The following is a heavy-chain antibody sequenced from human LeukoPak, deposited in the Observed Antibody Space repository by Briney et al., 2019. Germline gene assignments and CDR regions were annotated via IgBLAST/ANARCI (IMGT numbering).Heavy chain of an antibody. V-gene: IGHV3-23*01. Sequence: GGSLRLSCAASGFTFSSYAMSWVRQAPGKGLEWVSAISGSGGSTYYADSVKGWFTISRDNSKNTLYLQMNSLRAEDTAVYYCAKVSAMVDSLNFDYWGQGTLVTVSS. CDR1: GFTFSSYA. D-gene: IGHD2-8*01. J-gene: IGHJ4*02. CDR2: ISGSGGST. CDR3: AKVSAMVDSLNFDY.